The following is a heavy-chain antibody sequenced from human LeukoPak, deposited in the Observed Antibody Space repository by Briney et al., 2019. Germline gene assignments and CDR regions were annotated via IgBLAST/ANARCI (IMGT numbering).Heavy chain of an antibody. D-gene: IGHD2-15*01. CDR3: AHRQVVATHFDY. V-gene: IGHV2-5*01. Sequence: SGPTLVHPPPTLTLTCTFSGFSLRTRAVGVGWIRQPPGKALEWLALIYWNDDKRYSPSLKSRLTITKDTSKNQVVLIMTNMDPVDTATYYCAHRQVVATHFDYWGQGTLVTVSS. CDR2: IYWNDDK. J-gene: IGHJ4*02. CDR1: GFSLRTRAVG.